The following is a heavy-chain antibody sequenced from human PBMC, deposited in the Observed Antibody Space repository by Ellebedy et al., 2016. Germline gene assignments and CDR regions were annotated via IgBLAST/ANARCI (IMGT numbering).Heavy chain of an antibody. D-gene: IGHD6-6*01. CDR3: ARHGSGSSSIDY. CDR2: IWDDGSHK. J-gene: IGHJ4*02. V-gene: IGHV3-33*01. Sequence: GGSLRLSXAASGFTFSLYGMHWVRQAPGKGLEWVAVIWDDGSHKYYRDSVKGRFTISRDNSTNTLYLQMNNLGAEDTAVYYCARHGSGSSSIDYWGEGTLVTVSS. CDR1: GFTFSLYG.